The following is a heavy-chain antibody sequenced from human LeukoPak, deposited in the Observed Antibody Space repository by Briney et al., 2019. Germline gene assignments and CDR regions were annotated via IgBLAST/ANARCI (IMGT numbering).Heavy chain of an antibody. CDR1: GFIFSHYG. CDR2: IWHDGSSK. Sequence: PGRSLRLSCAASGFIFSHYGMHWVRQAPGKGREWVAVIWHDGSSKYYADSVKGRFTISRDNSENTVYLQMNSLRAEDTAVYYCAKDAQRGFDYSNSLEYWGQGDLVTVSS. J-gene: IGHJ4*02. V-gene: IGHV3-33*06. CDR3: AKDAQRGFDYSNSLEY. D-gene: IGHD4-11*01.